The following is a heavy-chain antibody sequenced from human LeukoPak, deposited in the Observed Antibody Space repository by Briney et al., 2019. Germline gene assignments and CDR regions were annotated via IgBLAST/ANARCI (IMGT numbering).Heavy chain of an antibody. V-gene: IGHV1-18*01. D-gene: IGHD4-11*01. CDR1: GYSFRTFG. Sequence: ASVEVSCKASGYSFRTFGITWVRQAPGQGLKWMGWLSAHIDDTRYSQKFQGRVTVTIDTSTTTAYMELRNLRSDDTAVYFCARVAFSKYHYYMDVWGKGTTVTVSS. CDR2: LSAHIDDT. J-gene: IGHJ6*03. CDR3: ARVAFSKYHYYMDV.